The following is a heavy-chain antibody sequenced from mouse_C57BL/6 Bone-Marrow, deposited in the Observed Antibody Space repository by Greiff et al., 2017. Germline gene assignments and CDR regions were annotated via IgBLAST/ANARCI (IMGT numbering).Heavy chain of an antibody. V-gene: IGHV1-69*01. CDR3: ARGGYYYAMDY. CDR1: GYTFTSYW. D-gene: IGHD2-2*01. CDR2: IDPSDSNT. J-gene: IGHJ4*01. Sequence: QVQLQQPGAELVMPGASVKLSCKASGYTFTSYWMHWVKQRPGQGLEWIGEIDPSDSNTNYNQKFKGKSTLTVDKSSSTAYMQRSSLTSEDSAVYYCARGGYYYAMDYWGQGTSVTVAS.